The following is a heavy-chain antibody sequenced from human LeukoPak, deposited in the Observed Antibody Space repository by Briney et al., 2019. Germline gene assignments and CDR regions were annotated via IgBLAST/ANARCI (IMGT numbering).Heavy chain of an antibody. CDR3: ARRVAMVQGVRYFDY. J-gene: IGHJ4*02. CDR1: GFTFSSYS. D-gene: IGHD3-10*01. Sequence: GGSLRLSCAASGFTFSSYSMNWVRQAPGKGLEWASYISTGSTTIYYADSVKGRFTISRDNAKNSLYLQMNSLRDEDTAVYYCARRVAMVQGVRYFDYWGQGTLVTVSS. CDR2: ISTGSTTI. V-gene: IGHV3-48*02.